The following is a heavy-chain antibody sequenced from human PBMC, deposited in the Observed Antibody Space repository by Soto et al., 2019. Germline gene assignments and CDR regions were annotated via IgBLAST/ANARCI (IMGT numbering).Heavy chain of an antibody. Sequence: GGSLRLSCTVSGFSVTNSYINWVRQAPGKGLEWVSILYSSGTTYYADSVRGRFTVSRDDSKNTLFLHMNSLRADDTAVYYCARDWSKFRYNYPCYFAMDAWCTGTTVTAPS. V-gene: IGHV3-53*01. CDR1: GFSVTNSY. D-gene: IGHD2-21*02. CDR3: ARDWSKFRYNYPCYFAMDA. CDR2: LYSSGTT. J-gene: IGHJ6*04.